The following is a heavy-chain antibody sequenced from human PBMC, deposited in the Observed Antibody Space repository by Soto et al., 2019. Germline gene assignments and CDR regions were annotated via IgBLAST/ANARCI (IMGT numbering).Heavy chain of an antibody. D-gene: IGHD2-2*01. J-gene: IGHJ4*02. CDR1: GGTFISYG. CDR3: AREGGQYQFFDF. CDR2: IMPLFGTT. V-gene: IGHV1-69*01. Sequence: QVQLVQSGAEVRKPGSSVRVSCKPSGGTFISYGISWVRQAPGQGLEWMGGIMPLFGTTKYAQKFQGRLTITADESTTTAYMELTGLRFEDTAVYYCAREGGQYQFFDFWGQGTLVTVPS.